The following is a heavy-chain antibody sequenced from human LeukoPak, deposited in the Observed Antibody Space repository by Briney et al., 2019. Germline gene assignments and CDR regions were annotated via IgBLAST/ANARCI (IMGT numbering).Heavy chain of an antibody. CDR3: ARDLIAAAELFLDY. V-gene: IGHV3-7*01. D-gene: IGHD6-13*01. CDR1: GFTFSSYW. Sequence: SGGSLRLSCAASGFTFSSYWMSWVRQAPGKGLEWVANIKQDGSEKYYVDSVKGRFTISRDNAKNSLYLQMNSLRAEDTAVYYCARDLIAAAELFLDYWGQGTLVTVSS. J-gene: IGHJ4*02. CDR2: IKQDGSEK.